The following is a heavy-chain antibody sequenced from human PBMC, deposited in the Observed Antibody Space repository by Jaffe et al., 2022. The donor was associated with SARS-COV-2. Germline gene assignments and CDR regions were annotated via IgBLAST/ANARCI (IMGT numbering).Heavy chain of an antibody. D-gene: IGHD3-16*01. CDR1: GFTFSGSA. CDR2: IRSKANSYAT. J-gene: IGHJ6*02. CDR3: TGGTFQSHGMDV. V-gene: IGHV3-73*01. Sequence: EVQLVESGGGLVQPGGSLKLSCAASGFTFSGSAMHWVRQASGKGLEWVGRIRSKANSYATAYAASVKGRFTISRDDSKNTAYLQMNSLKTEDTAVYYCTGGTFQSHGMDVWGQGTTVTVSS.